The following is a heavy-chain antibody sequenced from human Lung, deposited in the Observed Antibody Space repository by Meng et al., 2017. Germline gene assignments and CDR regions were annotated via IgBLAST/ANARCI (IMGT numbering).Heavy chain of an antibody. CDR1: GYNFPDYW. CDR2: IDPKSGDT. Sequence: GRLGESGAEVKKLGASVKVSCKPSGYNFPDYWLHWVRRAPGQGLEWMGRIDPKSGDTHYAQRFQGRVTMTGDTSISTAYMELSGLRSDDTAMYYCARDEDISAAGKLFGDYWGQGTLVTVSS. D-gene: IGHD6-13*01. CDR3: ARDEDISAAGKLFGDY. V-gene: IGHV1-2*06. J-gene: IGHJ4*02.